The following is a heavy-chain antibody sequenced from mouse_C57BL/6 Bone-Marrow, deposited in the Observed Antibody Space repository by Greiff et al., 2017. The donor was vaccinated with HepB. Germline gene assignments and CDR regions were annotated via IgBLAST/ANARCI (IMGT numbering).Heavy chain of an antibody. CDR3: TEAYYSNYYAMDY. D-gene: IGHD2-5*01. CDR1: GFNIKDDY. V-gene: IGHV14-4*01. Sequence: VQLKQPGAELVRPGASVKLSCTASGFNIKDDYMHWVKQRPEQGLEWIGWIDPENGDTEYAAKFQGKATITADTSSNTAYLQLSSLTSEDTAVYYCTEAYYSNYYAMDYWGKGTSVTVSS. CDR2: IDPENGDT. J-gene: IGHJ4*01.